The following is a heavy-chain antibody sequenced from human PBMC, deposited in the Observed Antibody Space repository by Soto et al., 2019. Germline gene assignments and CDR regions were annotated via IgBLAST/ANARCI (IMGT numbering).Heavy chain of an antibody. D-gene: IGHD1-1*01. J-gene: IGHJ4*02. Sequence: QVQLVQSGAEVKKPGASVKVSCKASGYTFTSYGISWVRQAPGQGLEWMGWISAYNGNTNYAQQLQGSVTMTTDTSTSKAYMEMRRLRSADTALYYCARDLEPGYMTFYHFDYWGQGTLVTVSS. CDR1: GYTFTSYG. CDR3: ARDLEPGYMTFYHFDY. CDR2: ISAYNGNT. V-gene: IGHV1-18*01.